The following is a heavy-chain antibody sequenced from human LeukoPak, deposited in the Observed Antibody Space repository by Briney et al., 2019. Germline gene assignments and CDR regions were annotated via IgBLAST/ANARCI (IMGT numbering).Heavy chain of an antibody. CDR2: IRGSGDST. V-gene: IGHV3-23*01. CDR1: GFTFSSYA. CDR3: ARGASVGLLWFGETDRYNWFDP. Sequence: GGSLRLSCAASGFTFSSYAMTWVRQAPGKGLEWVSAIRGSGDSTYYADSVKGRFTISRDNAKNSLYLQMNSLRAEDTAVYYCARGASVGLLWFGETDRYNWFDPWGQGTLVTVSS. J-gene: IGHJ5*02. D-gene: IGHD3-10*01.